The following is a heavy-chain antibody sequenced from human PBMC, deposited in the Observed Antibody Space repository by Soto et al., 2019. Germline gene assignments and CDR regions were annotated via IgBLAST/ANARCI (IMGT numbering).Heavy chain of an antibody. CDR2: IYYSGST. J-gene: IGHJ6*02. CDR3: ARGEDPYYYGMDV. D-gene: IGHD3-10*01. Sequence: QVQLQESGPGLVKPSQTLSLTCTVSGGSISSGGYYWSWIRQHPGKGLEWIGYIYYSGSTYYNPSLKSRVTISVDTSKNQFPLKLSAVTAADTAVYYCARGEDPYYYGMDVWGQGTTVTVSS. CDR1: GGSISSGGYY. V-gene: IGHV4-31*03.